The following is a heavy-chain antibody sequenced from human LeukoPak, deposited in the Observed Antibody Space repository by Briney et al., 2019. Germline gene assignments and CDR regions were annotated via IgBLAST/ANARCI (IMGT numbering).Heavy chain of an antibody. CDR3: ARGRRLYGAYYFDY. J-gene: IGHJ4*02. V-gene: IGHV3-66*01. Sequence: PGGSLRLSCAASGFTVSSNYMSWVRQAPGKGLEWVSVIYSGGSTYYADSVKGRFTISRDNSKNTLYLQMNSLRAEDTAVYYCARGRRLYGAYYFDYWGQGTLVTVSS. CDR1: GFTVSSNY. D-gene: IGHD4-17*01. CDR2: IYSGGST.